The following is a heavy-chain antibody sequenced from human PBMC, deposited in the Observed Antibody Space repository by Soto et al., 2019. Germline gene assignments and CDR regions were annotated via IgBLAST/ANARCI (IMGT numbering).Heavy chain of an antibody. CDR1: GGTFSSYA. D-gene: IGHD1-20*01. CDR3: ARDEGITGTGMGWFDP. CDR2: IIPIFGTA. Sequence: QVQLVQSGAEVKKPGSSVKVSCKASGGTFSSYAISWVRQAPGQGLEWMGGIIPIFGTANYAQKFQGRVTITADESTSTAYMELSSLRYEDTAVYYCARDEGITGTGMGWFDPWGQGTLVTVSS. V-gene: IGHV1-69*01. J-gene: IGHJ5*02.